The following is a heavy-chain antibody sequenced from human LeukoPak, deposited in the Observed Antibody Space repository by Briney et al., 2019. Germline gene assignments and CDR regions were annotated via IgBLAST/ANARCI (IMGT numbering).Heavy chain of an antibody. V-gene: IGHV4-59*01. D-gene: IGHD5-24*01. Sequence: SETLSLTCTVSGGSISSYYWSWIRQPPGKGLEWIGYIYYSGSTNYNPSLKSRVTISVDTSKNQFSLKLSSVTAADTAVYYCANRRERWLQYMKGVEEWYWGQGTLVTVSS. J-gene: IGHJ4*02. CDR2: IYYSGST. CDR1: GGSISSYY. CDR3: ANRRERWLQYMKGVEEWY.